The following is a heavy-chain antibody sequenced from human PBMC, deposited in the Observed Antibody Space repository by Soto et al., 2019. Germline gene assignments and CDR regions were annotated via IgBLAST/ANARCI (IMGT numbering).Heavy chain of an antibody. J-gene: IGHJ5*02. CDR2: IYTSGST. D-gene: IGHD4-17*01. CDR3: ARDDYGGNSGWFDP. CDR1: GGSISSYY. Sequence: SETLSLTCTVSGGSISSYYWSWIRQPAGKGLEWIGRIYTSGSTNYNPSLKSRVTMSVDTSKNQFSLKLSSVTAADTAVYYCARDDYGGNSGWFDPWGQGTLVTVSS. V-gene: IGHV4-4*07.